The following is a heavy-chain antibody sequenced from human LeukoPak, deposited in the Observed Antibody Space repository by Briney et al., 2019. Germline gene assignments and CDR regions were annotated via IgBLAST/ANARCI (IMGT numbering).Heavy chain of an antibody. Sequence: GGSLRLSCAVSGFTVRSHFMAWVRQAPGKGLEWVSVLDTGGATHYADSVKGRFTISRDNTWNTLFLQMNSLRDEDTAVYYCAKVRWDHRELLLALDYWGQGTLVTVSS. CDR2: LDTGGAT. CDR3: AKVRWDHRELLLALDY. J-gene: IGHJ4*02. D-gene: IGHD1-26*01. CDR1: GFTVRSHF. V-gene: IGHV3-53*01.